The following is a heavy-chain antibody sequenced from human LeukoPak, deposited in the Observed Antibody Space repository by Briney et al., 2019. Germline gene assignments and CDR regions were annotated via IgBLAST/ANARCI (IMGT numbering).Heavy chain of an antibody. CDR1: GGSISSGGYY. D-gene: IGHD2-21*02. CDR3: ARRYCGGDCTFDWFDP. J-gene: IGHJ5*02. V-gene: IGHV4-31*03. Sequence: SETLSLTCTVSGGSISSGGYYWSWIRQHPGKGLEWIGYIYYSGSTYYNPSLKSRVTISVDTSKNQFSLKLSSVTAADTAVYYCARRYCGGDCTFDWFDPWGQGTLVTVSS. CDR2: IYYSGST.